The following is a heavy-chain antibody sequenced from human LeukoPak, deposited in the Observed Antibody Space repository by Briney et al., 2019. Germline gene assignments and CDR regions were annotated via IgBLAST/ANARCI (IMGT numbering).Heavy chain of an antibody. CDR2: IYYSGST. D-gene: IGHD4-17*01. CDR1: GGSISGYY. J-gene: IGHJ6*04. V-gene: IGHV4-59*01. CDR3: ARETVTTTNGMDV. Sequence: SETLSLTCTVSGGSISGYYWSWVRQPPRKGLEWIGYIYYSGSTNYNPSLKSRLTISVDTSKNQFSLRLSSVTAADTAVYYCARETVTTTNGMDVWGKGTTVTVSS.